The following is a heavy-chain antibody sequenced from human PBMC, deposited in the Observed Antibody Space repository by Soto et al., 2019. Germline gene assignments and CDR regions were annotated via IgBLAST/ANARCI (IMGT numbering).Heavy chain of an antibody. Sequence: SETLSLTCTVSGGSISSYYWSWIRQPPGKGLEWIGYIYYSGSTNYNPSLKSRVTISLDTSKNQFSLKLSSVTAADTAVYYCAREVGAAYFDYWGQGTLVTLSS. CDR1: GGSISSYY. V-gene: IGHV4-59*01. J-gene: IGHJ4*02. D-gene: IGHD2-15*01. CDR3: AREVGAAYFDY. CDR2: IYYSGST.